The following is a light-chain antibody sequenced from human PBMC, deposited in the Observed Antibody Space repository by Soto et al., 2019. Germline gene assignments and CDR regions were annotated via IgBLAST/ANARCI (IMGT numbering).Light chain of an antibody. Sequence: EIVMTQSPATLSVSPGGSATLSCRASQSISDTLAWYQQKPGQAPRLLIYGASTRAPGFPARFSGSGSGTDFTLTISSLQSEDFAVYYCQQYNNWPWTFGQGTKV. V-gene: IGKV3-15*01. CDR3: QQYNNWPWT. CDR1: QSISDT. J-gene: IGKJ1*01. CDR2: GAS.